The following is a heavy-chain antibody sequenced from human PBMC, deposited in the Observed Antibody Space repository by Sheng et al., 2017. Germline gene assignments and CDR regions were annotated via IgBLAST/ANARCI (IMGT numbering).Heavy chain of an antibody. CDR2: IIPILGIA. D-gene: IGHD5-12*01. CDR1: GGTFSSYT. CDR3: ATDIVATIDYYYYMDV. Sequence: QVQLVQSGAEVKKPGSSVKVSCKASGGTFSSYTISWVRQAPGQGLEWMGRIIPILGIANYAQKFQGRVTITADKSTSTAYMELSSLRSEDTAVYYCATDIVATIDYYYYMDVWGKGTTVTVSS. V-gene: IGHV1-69*02. J-gene: IGHJ6*03.